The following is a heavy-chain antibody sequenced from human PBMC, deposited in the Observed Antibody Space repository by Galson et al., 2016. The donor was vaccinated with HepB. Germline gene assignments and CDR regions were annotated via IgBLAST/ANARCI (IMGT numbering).Heavy chain of an antibody. CDR3: ARVLVVRGSIDAFDL. Sequence: SLRLSCAASGFTFTNNYMSWVRQAPGKGLEWVPILYDSGSPYYADSVKGRFTISRDNYKNTLYLQMNSLRAEDTAVYYCARVLVVRGSIDAFDLWGQGTMVTVSS. V-gene: IGHV3-66*01. CDR1: GFTFTNNY. D-gene: IGHD2-2*01. J-gene: IGHJ3*01. CDR2: LYDSGSP.